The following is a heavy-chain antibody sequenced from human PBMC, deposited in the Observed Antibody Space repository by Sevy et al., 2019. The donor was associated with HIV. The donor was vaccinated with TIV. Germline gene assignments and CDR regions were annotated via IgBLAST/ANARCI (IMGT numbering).Heavy chain of an antibody. J-gene: IGHJ5*02. V-gene: IGHV3-21*01. CDR2: ISSSSSYI. D-gene: IGHD6-6*01. CDR3: ARDRIAARLGWFYP. CDR1: GFTFSSYS. Sequence: GGSLRLSCAASGFTFSSYSMNWVRQAPGKGLEWVSSISSSSSYIYYADSVKGRFTISRDNAKNSLYLQMNSLRAEDTAVYYCARDRIAARLGWFYPWGQGTLVTVSS.